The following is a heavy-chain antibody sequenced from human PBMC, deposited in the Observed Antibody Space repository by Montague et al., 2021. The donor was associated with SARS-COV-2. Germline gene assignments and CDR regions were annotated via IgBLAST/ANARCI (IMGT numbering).Heavy chain of an antibody. CDR1: GDSVAEKRGR. J-gene: IGHJ3*02. Sequence: CAISGDSVAEKRGRWEELTYEPSTGIEFLCSTYYEYKRDSDYAESVKRRLVITPDTSKNQVSLQLNSVIPEDTAVYFCVSSGITLTGLDAFDIWGQGTMVTVSS. CDR2: TYYEYKRDS. D-gene: IGHD3-9*01. CDR3: VSSGITLTGLDAFDI. V-gene: IGHV6-1*01.